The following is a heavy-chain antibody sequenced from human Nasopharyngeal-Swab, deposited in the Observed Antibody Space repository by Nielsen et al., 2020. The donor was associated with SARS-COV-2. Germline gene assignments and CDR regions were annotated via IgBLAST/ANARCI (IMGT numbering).Heavy chain of an antibody. V-gene: IGHV4-30-4*01. Sequence: SETLSLTCIVSSASISSGDYYWSWIRQSPGRGLEWIGYIYHSGSPYYNPSLKSRVTISVDTSKNQFSLKLSSVTAADTAVYYCARRSSSWSVWFDPWGQGTLVTVSS. J-gene: IGHJ5*02. CDR2: IYHSGSP. D-gene: IGHD6-13*01. CDR3: ARRSSSWSVWFDP. CDR1: SASISSGDYY.